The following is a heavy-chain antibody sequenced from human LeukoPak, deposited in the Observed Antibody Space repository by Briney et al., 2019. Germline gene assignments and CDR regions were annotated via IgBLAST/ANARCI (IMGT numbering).Heavy chain of an antibody. CDR3: AREGRGCSGGSCYSGVRWFDP. Sequence: ASVKVSCKASGYTFTGYYMHWVRQAPGQGLEWMGWINPNSGGTNYAQKFQGRVTITTDESTSTAYMELSSLRSEDTAVYYCAREGRGCSGGSCYSGVRWFDPWGQGTLVTVSS. J-gene: IGHJ5*02. CDR2: INPNSGGT. D-gene: IGHD2-15*01. V-gene: IGHV1-2*02. CDR1: GYTFTGYY.